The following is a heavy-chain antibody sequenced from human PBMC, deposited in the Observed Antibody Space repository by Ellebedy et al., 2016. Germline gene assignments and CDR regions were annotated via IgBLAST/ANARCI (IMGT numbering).Heavy chain of an antibody. J-gene: IGHJ6*02. CDR3: ARASNRREQWLVPRYGMDV. V-gene: IGHV6-1*01. D-gene: IGHD6-19*01. Sequence: SETLSLTCAISGDSVSSNSAAWNWIRQSPSRGLEWLGRTYYRSKRYNDYAVSVKSRITINPDTSKNQFSLQLNSVTPEDTAVYYCARASNRREQWLVPRYGMDVWGQGTTVTVSS. CDR1: GDSVSSNSAA. CDR2: TYYRSKRYN.